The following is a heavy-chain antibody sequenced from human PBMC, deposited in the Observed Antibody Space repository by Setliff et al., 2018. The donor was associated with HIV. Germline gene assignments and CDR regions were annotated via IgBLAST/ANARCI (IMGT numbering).Heavy chain of an antibody. D-gene: IGHD3-10*01. CDR1: GYTFNDYA. J-gene: IGHJ1*01. V-gene: IGHV3-23*01. Sequence: GGSLRLSCAASGYTFNDYAMSWVRQAPGKGLEWVSTIAGNAINTYHADSVKGRFTISRDNSKNTLSLQMSSLRAEDTALYYCATRGLGEGDFWGQGTLVTASS. CDR3: ATRGLGEGDF. CDR2: IAGNAINT.